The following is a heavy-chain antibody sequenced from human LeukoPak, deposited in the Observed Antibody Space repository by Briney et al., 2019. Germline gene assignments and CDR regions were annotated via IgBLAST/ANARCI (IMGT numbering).Heavy chain of an antibody. CDR1: GGSISSYY. CDR3: ARGGKVEYSSRRDYFDY. J-gene: IGHJ4*02. Sequence: PSETLSLTCTVSGGSISSYYWSWIRQPPGKGLEWIGYIYYSGSTNYNPSLKSRVTISVDTSKNQFSLKLSSVTAADTAVYYCARGGKVEYSSRRDYFDYWGQGTLVTVSS. V-gene: IGHV4-59*12. CDR2: IYYSGST. D-gene: IGHD6-6*01.